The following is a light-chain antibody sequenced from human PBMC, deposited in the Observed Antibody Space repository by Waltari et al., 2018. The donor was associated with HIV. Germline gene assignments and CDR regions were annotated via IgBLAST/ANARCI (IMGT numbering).Light chain of an antibody. CDR2: GEN. Sequence: SSELAQDPAVSVALGPTVRITCQVDRVSSYYASWYQQKPGQAPVLVVHGENTRPSGIPDRFSGSSSGNTASLTIAGAQAEDEADYYCNSRDSSGHWFFGGGTKVTVL. J-gene: IGLJ3*02. CDR1: RVSSYY. CDR3: NSRDSSGHWF. V-gene: IGLV3-19*01.